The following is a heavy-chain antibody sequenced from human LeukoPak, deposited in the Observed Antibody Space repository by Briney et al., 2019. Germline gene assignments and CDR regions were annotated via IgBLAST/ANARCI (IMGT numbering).Heavy chain of an antibody. D-gene: IGHD3-3*01. J-gene: IGHJ3*02. V-gene: IGHV1-18*04. CDR3: AREAQYYDFWEDAFDI. Sequence: ASVKVSCKASGYSFTDYYIHWVRQAPGQGLEWMGWISAYNGNTNYAQKLQGRVTMTTDTSTSTAYMELRSLRSDDTAVYYCAREAQYYDFWEDAFDIWGQGTMVTVSS. CDR1: GYSFTDYY. CDR2: ISAYNGNT.